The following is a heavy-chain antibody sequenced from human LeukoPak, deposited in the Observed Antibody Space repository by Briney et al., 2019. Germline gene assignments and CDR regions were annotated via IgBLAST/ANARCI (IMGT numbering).Heavy chain of an antibody. D-gene: IGHD6-13*01. J-gene: IGHJ6*03. CDR2: ISYDGSNK. CDR1: GFTFSSYA. CDR3: ARGQGSSWGDYYYYMDV. V-gene: IGHV3-30*04. Sequence: GGSLRLSCAASGFTFSSYAMHWVRQAPGKGLEWVAVISYDGSNKYYADSVKGRFTISRDNSKNTLYLQMNSLRAEDTAVYYCARGQGSSWGDYYYYMDVWGQGTLVTVSS.